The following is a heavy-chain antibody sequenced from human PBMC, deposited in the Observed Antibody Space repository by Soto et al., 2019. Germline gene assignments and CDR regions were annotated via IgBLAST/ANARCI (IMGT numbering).Heavy chain of an antibody. D-gene: IGHD5-18*01. Sequence: GGSLRLSCAASGFTFSSYGMHWVRQAPGKGLEWVAVISYDGSNKYYADSVKGRFTISRDNSKNTLYLQMNSLRAEDTAVYYCAKEIYSSSESYYYYGMDVWGQGTTVTVSS. CDR3: AKEIYSSSESYYYYGMDV. CDR1: GFTFSSYG. J-gene: IGHJ6*02. V-gene: IGHV3-30*18. CDR2: ISYDGSNK.